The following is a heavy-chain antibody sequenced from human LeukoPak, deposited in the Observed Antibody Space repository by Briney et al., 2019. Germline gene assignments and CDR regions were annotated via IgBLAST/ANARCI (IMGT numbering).Heavy chain of an antibody. V-gene: IGHV3-15*01. CDR3: TTAVAVAGSTYFDY. CDR1: GLTFSNAW. D-gene: IGHD6-19*01. CDR2: IKSKTDYGTT. J-gene: IGHJ4*02. Sequence: GGSLRLACTASGLTFSNAWMSWVRQAPEKGLEWVGRIKSKTDYGTTGYAAPVKGRFTISRDDSKNTLYLQMNSLKTEDTAVYYCTTAVAVAGSTYFDYWGQGTLVTVSS.